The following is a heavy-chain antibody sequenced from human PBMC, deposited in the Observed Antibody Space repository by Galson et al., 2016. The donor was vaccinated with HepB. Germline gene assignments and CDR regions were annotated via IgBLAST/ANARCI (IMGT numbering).Heavy chain of an antibody. Sequence: SLRLSCAASGFPFSTYGMSWVRQAPGKGLEWVSGISGSGGSIYSADSVKGWFTISRDNSKNTLYLQMNSLRADDTAVYYCAKKSLVAGTATYVFDNWGQGTLVTVSS. D-gene: IGHD6-19*01. CDR3: AKKSLVAGTATYVFDN. CDR2: ISGSGGSI. CDR1: GFPFSTYG. J-gene: IGHJ4*02. V-gene: IGHV3-23*01.